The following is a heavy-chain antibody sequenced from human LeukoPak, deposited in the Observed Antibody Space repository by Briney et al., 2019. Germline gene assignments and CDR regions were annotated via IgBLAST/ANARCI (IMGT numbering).Heavy chain of an antibody. CDR1: GFTFSTYA. J-gene: IGHJ4*02. Sequence: GGSLRLSCAASGFTFSTYAMSWVRQAPGKGLEWVSAISFNGANTYYADSVKGRFTISRDNPKNTLYLQMNSLRAEDTAVYFCAKRDSASSQKTFGYWGQGTQVAVSS. V-gene: IGHV3-23*01. CDR3: AKRDSASSQKTFGY. CDR2: ISFNGANT. D-gene: IGHD6-13*01.